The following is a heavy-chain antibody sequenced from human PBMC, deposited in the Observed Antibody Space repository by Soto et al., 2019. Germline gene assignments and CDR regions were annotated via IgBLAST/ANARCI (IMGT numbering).Heavy chain of an antibody. CDR3: ARDSSGWYVDYYYYGMDV. J-gene: IGHJ6*02. Sequence: QVQLVQSGAEVKKPGASVKVSCKASGYTFTSYGISWVRQARGQGLKWMGWISAYNGNTNYAQKLQGRVTMTTDTSTSTAYMELRSLRSDDTAVYYCARDSSGWYVDYYYYGMDVWGQGTTVTVSS. V-gene: IGHV1-18*01. D-gene: IGHD6-19*01. CDR1: GYTFTSYG. CDR2: ISAYNGNT.